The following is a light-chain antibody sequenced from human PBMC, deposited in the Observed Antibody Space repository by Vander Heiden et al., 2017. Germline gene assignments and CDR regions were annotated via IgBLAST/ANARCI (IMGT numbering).Light chain of an antibody. CDR1: SSDVGGYNY. V-gene: IGLV2-14*01. J-gene: IGLJ1*01. CDR3: SSYTSSSTQV. CDR2: EVS. Sequence: QSALTQPASVSGSPGQSITISCTGTSSDVGGYNYVSWYQQYPGKAPKVIIYEVSNRPSGVSNRFSGSKSGKTASLTISGLQAEDEADYYCSSYTSSSTQVFGTGTNVTVL.